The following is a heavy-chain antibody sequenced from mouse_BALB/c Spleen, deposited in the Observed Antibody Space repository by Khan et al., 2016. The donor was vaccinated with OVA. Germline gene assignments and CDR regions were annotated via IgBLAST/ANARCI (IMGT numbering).Heavy chain of an antibody. Sequence: VQLQQSGAQLVKPGASVKLSCKTSGYTFTSYWIQWVKQRPGQGHGWIGEIFPGTGTTYYNENFKGKATLTVDTSSSTAFMQLSSLTSEDSAVYFCARAYFGNYEFAYWGQGTLVTVAA. V-gene: IGHV1S132*01. CDR1: GYTFTSYW. J-gene: IGHJ3*01. CDR2: IFPGTGTT. D-gene: IGHD2-10*01. CDR3: ARAYFGNYEFAY.